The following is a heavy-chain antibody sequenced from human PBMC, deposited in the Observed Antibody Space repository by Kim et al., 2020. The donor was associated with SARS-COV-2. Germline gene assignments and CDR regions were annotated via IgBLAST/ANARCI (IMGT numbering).Heavy chain of an antibody. CDR3: AREIVRRDKSYFDY. CDR2: IKPDSGEK. V-gene: IGHV3-7*01. CDR1: EFTFSDYW. J-gene: IGHJ4*02. Sequence: GESLKISCAASEFTFSDYWMTWVRQAPGKGLEWVANIKPDSGEKNYVGSVRGRFTISRDNAKSSMYLQMHSLRAEDSAFYYCAREIVRRDKSYFDYWGQGTLVTVSS. D-gene: IGHD3-22*01.